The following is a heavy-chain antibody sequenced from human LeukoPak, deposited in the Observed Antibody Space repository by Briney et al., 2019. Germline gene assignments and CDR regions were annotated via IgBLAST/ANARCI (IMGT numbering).Heavy chain of an antibody. D-gene: IGHD1-26*01. CDR3: ARGSVRAFDI. J-gene: IGHJ3*02. Sequence: GGSLRLSCAASGFTVSTNYMNWVRQAPGKGLEWVSVIYSGGTTYYADSVRGRFSISRDTSKNTLYLQMNSLRAKDTAVYYCARGSVRAFDIWGQGTMVTVSS. V-gene: IGHV3-53*01. CDR2: IYSGGTT. CDR1: GFTVSTNY.